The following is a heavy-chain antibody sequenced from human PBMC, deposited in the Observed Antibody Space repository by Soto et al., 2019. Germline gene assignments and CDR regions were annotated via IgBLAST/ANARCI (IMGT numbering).Heavy chain of an antibody. V-gene: IGHV3-20*01. CDR2: IPCNGRST. CDR1: GFNYDDYR. J-gene: IGHJ3*02. Sequence: TGGALRLSCPASGFNYDDYRMRWVRNAPGKGLDWGSCIPCNGRSTGYADSGKGRFTISRDNAKNSLYLQMNSLRAEDTALYHCARARRGHDPAAFDIWGQGTMVTVSS. D-gene: IGHD3-16*01. CDR3: ARARRGHDPAAFDI.